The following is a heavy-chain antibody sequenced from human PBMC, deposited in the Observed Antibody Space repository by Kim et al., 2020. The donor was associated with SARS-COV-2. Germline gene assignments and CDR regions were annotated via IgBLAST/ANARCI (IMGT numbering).Heavy chain of an antibody. Sequence: TTTKYADSVKGRFPISRDNTKNSLYLQMNGLRAEDTAVYYCVRENYWAFDIWGQGTMVTVSS. J-gene: IGHJ3*02. CDR2: TTT. D-gene: IGHD1-7*01. CDR3: VRENYWAFDI. V-gene: IGHV3-11*06.